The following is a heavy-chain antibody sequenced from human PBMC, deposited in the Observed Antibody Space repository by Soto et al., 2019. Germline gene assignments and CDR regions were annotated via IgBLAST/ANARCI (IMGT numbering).Heavy chain of an antibody. J-gene: IGHJ4*02. V-gene: IGHV3-23*01. Sequence: GYLRLSFIASGFTVSNYAMSWVRQAPGKGLEWVSTISDNGANTFIGDSMKDHFDISRDNSKNTVFLHLSTVRAEDTAIYYCARAIGADFFDYWGQGTPVTVSS. D-gene: IGHD6-25*01. CDR2: ISDNGANT. CDR3: ARAIGADFFDY. CDR1: GFTVSNYA.